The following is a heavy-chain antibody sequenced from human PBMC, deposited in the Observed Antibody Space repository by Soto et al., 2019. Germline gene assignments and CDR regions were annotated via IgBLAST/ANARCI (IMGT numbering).Heavy chain of an antibody. V-gene: IGHV4-30-2*01. CDR2: IYHSGST. CDR3: ARGRYGSNAVWKACEI. D-gene: IGHD3-16*01. J-gene: IGHJ3*02. Sequence: TSETLSLTCAVSGGSISSGGYSWSWIRQPPGKGLEWIGYIYHSGSTYYNPSLKSRVTISVDRSKNQFSLKLSSVTAADTAVYYCARGRYGSNAVWKACEIWEQGKMVTVSS. CDR1: GGSISSGGYS.